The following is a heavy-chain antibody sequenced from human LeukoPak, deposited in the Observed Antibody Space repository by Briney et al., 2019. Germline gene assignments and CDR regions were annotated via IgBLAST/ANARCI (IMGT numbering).Heavy chain of an antibody. CDR1: GLTFISFG. Sequence: QTGGSLRLSCAASGLTFISFGMTWVRQAPGKGLEWVSYISSSSSNIYYADSVKGRFTLSRDNANNSLYLQMNSLRAEDTAVYYCARNPLYGNKGYYYYYMDVWGKGTTVTVSS. J-gene: IGHJ6*03. V-gene: IGHV3-48*01. CDR3: ARNPLYGNKGYYYYYMDV. CDR2: ISSSSSNI. D-gene: IGHD4-17*01.